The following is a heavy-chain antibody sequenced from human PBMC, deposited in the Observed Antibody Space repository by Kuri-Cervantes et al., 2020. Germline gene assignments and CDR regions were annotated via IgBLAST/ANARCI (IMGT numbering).Heavy chain of an antibody. CDR1: GFTFSDYY. V-gene: IGHV3-11*01. D-gene: IGHD2-2*01. Sequence: GESLKISCEGSGFTFSDYYMSWIRQAPGKGLEWVSYISSSGSTIYYADSVKGRFTISTDNSKNTLFLQMNSLRTEDTAVYYCAKIVVVPAASFDYWGQGTLVTVSS. J-gene: IGHJ4*02. CDR2: ISSSGSTI. CDR3: AKIVVVPAASFDY.